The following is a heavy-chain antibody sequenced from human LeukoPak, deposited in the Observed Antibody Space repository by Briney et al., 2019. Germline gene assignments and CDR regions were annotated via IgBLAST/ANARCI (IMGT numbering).Heavy chain of an antibody. CDR3: ARGSYYDYWSGPIIRPYYFDY. CDR1: GGTFSSYA. V-gene: IGHV1-69*13. J-gene: IGHJ4*02. CDR2: IIPIFGTA. D-gene: IGHD3-3*01. Sequence: ASVKVSCKASGGTFSSYAISWVRQAPGQGLEWMGGIIPIFGTANYVQKFQGRVTITADESTSTAYMELSSLRSEDTAVYYCARGSYYDYWSGPIIRPYYFDYWGQGTLVTVSS.